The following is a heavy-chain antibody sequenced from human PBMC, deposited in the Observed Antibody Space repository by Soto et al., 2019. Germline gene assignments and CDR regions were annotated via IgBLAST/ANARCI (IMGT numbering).Heavy chain of an antibody. CDR2: IDHSGRT. V-gene: IGHV4-4*02. CDR3: ARSNWNYVRTLDY. Sequence: QVQIQESGPGLVKPSGTLSLACSVSSVSVSGSYWCAWVRQSPGKGLEWIGEIDHSGRTNYNPSLKRRVTMVLDYSKDQFSLNLGSVTAADTAVYYCARSNWNYVRTLDYWGQGSQVIVSS. D-gene: IGHD1-7*01. J-gene: IGHJ4*02. CDR1: SVSVSGSYW.